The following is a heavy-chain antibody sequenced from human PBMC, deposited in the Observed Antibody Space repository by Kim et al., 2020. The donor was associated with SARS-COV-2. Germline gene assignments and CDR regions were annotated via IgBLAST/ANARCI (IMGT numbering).Heavy chain of an antibody. CDR2: IDPSDSST. J-gene: IGHJ6*02. V-gene: IGHV5-10-1*01. CDR1: GYSFTSYW. D-gene: IGHD3-9*01. CDR3: ARLGYFDRNYYYYGMDV. Sequence: GESLKISCKGSGYSFTSYWNSWVRQMPGKGLEWMGRIDPSDSSTNYRTFFQGHVTISADKSISTAYLQWSSLNASDTAMYYCARLGYFDRNYYYYGMDVWGQGATFTVSS.